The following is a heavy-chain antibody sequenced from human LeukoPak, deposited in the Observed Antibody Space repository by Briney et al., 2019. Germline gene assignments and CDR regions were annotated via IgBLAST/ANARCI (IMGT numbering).Heavy chain of an antibody. CDR1: GYTFTSYG. CDR2: MNPNSGNT. V-gene: IGHV1-8*02. CDR3: ARDKGSTMVRGVIAYNWFDP. D-gene: IGHD3-10*01. Sequence: ASVKVSCKASGYTFTSYGISWVRQATGQGLEWMGWMNPNSGNTGYAQKFQGRVTMTRDMSTSTVYMELSSLRSEDTAVYYCARDKGSTMVRGVIAYNWFDPWGQGTLVTVSS. J-gene: IGHJ5*02.